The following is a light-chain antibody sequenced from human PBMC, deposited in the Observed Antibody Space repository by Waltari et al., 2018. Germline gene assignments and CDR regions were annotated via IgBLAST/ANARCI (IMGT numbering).Light chain of an antibody. CDR3: SSYTSSSTLWV. CDR1: SSDVGGYNY. J-gene: IGLJ3*02. Sequence: QSALTQPASVSGSPGQSITISCTGTSSDVGGYNYVSWYQQHPGKAPKLMIYEVSNRPSGVSNRFHGSKSGNTASLTISGLQAEDEADYYCSSYTSSSTLWVFGGGTKLTVL. V-gene: IGLV2-14*01. CDR2: EVS.